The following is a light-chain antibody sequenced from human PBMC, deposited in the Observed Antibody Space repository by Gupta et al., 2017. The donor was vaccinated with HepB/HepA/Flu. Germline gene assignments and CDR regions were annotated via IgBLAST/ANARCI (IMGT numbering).Light chain of an antibody. J-gene: IGKJ5*01. CDR3: RQSETRPHS. CDR1: QSISSY. V-gene: IGKV1-39*01. CDR2: AES. Sequence: DIQMTQSPSSLSASVGDTVTITCRATQSISSYKNWPQQKPANAPKLLIYAESMLHRGVPSRFSGRTSATDLSLSISVLQHEEVTTYYSRQSETRPHSLGQGTPV.